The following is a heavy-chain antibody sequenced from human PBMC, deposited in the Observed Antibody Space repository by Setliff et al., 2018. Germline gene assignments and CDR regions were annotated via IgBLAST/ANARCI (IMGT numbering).Heavy chain of an antibody. Sequence: LRLSCAASGFTFSSDAMTWVRQAPGKGLEWVSIISSEGDSIYYADSVKGRFTISRDNSKSTLYLEMNSLRAEDTAVYYCAKCSSWHGHYPHFNYWGQGTLVTVS. CDR3: AKCSSWHGHYPHFNY. J-gene: IGHJ4*02. CDR2: ISSEGDSI. CDR1: GFTFSSDA. V-gene: IGHV3-23*03. D-gene: IGHD6-13*01.